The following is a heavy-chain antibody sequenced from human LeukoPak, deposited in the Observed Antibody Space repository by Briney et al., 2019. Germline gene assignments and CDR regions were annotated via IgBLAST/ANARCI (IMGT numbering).Heavy chain of an antibody. CDR2: IYPGDSDT. D-gene: IGHD3-22*01. CDR1: GYTFTNYW. V-gene: IGHV5-51*01. CDR3: AICSSGLTLFDY. Sequence: GESLKISCKGSGYTFTNYWIGWVRQMPGKGLEFMGIIYPGDSDTKYSPSFQGQVTISVDKSINTAYLQWSSLKASDSAMYYCAICSSGLTLFDYWGQGTLVTVSS. J-gene: IGHJ4*02.